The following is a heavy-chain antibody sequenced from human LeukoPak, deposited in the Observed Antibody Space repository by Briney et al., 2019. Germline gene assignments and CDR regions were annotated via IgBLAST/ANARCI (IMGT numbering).Heavy chain of an antibody. J-gene: IGHJ4*02. D-gene: IGHD4-17*01. CDR2: ISSKGGST. V-gene: IGHV3-64*01. CDR1: GFTFSSYA. Sequence: PGGSLRLSCAASGFTFSSYAMHWVRQAPGKGLEYVSAISSKGGSTYYANSVKGRFTISRDNSRNTLYLQMGSLRAEDMAVYYCARVDAYGSFDYWGQGTLVTVSS. CDR3: ARVDAYGSFDY.